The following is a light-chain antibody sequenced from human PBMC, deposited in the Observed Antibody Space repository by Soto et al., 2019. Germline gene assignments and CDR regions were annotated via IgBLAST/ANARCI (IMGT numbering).Light chain of an antibody. CDR1: SSNIGAGYD. Sequence: QSALTQPPSVSGAPGQRVTISCTGSSSNIGAGYDVSWYQQLPGTAPKLLIFADSNRPSGVPDRFSGSSSGTSASLAITGLQAEDEAEYYCLSYDNSLSGSVFGGGTKLTVL. CDR2: ADS. J-gene: IGLJ3*02. V-gene: IGLV1-40*01. CDR3: LSYDNSLSGSV.